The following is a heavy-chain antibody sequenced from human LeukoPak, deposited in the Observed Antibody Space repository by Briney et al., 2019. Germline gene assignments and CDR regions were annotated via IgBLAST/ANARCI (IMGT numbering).Heavy chain of an antibody. CDR2: IYNSGST. J-gene: IGHJ3*02. V-gene: IGHV4-39*07. CDR3: ARSGLRAYCGGDCYSPIAFDI. D-gene: IGHD2-21*02. CDR1: GDSISSSNYF. Sequence: PSGTLSLTCTVSGDSISSSNYFWGWIRQPPGKGLECIGSIYNSGSTYYNPSLKSRVTISIDTSKNQFSLKLSSVTAADTAVYYCARSGLRAYCGGDCYSPIAFDIWGQGTMVTVSS.